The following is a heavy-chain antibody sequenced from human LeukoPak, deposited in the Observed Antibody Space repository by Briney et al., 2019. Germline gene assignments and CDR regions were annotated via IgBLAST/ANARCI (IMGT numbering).Heavy chain of an antibody. J-gene: IGHJ4*02. Sequence: ASVKVSCKASGNTFTNYYMHWVRQAPGQGLEWMGIINPSAGTTTYAQKFQGRVTMTRDTSISTAYMELSSLKSDDTAVYYCARLAMSGIGSDDFWGQGTLVTVSS. CDR1: GNTFTNYY. CDR2: INPSAGTT. V-gene: IGHV1-46*01. D-gene: IGHD6-19*01. CDR3: ARLAMSGIGSDDF.